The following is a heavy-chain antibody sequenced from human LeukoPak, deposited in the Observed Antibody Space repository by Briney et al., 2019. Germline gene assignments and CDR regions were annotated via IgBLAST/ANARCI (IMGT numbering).Heavy chain of an antibody. Sequence: GESLKISCKGSGYRFSNYWIAWVRQMPGKGLEWMGIIYPDDSNTRYSPSFQGQVTISADKSISIASLQWSSLKASDTAMYYCARTNLWFGELDAFDIWGQGTLVTVSS. CDR1: GYRFSNYW. J-gene: IGHJ3*02. V-gene: IGHV5-51*01. CDR3: ARTNLWFGELDAFDI. D-gene: IGHD3-10*01. CDR2: IYPDDSNT.